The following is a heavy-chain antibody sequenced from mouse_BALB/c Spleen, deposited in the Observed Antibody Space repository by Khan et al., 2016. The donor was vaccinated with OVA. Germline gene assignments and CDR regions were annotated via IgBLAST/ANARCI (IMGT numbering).Heavy chain of an antibody. CDR2: IYYSGTV. CDR1: GISITSGNYR. V-gene: IGHV3-5*02. CDR3: ARDYGSLYWFFDV. J-gene: IGHJ1*03. D-gene: IGHD1-1*01. Sequence: VQLKESGPGLVKPSQTVSLTCTVTGISITSGNYRWSWIRQFPGNKLEWIGNIYYSGTVTYNPFLTSRTTTTKDTSKNQFFLVMNSLTAEDTATYYCARDYGSLYWFFDVWGTGTTVTVSS.